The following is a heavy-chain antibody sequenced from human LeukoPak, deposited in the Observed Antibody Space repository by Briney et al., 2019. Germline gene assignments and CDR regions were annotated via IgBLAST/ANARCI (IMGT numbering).Heavy chain of an antibody. V-gene: IGHV1-2*02. D-gene: IGHD6-13*01. CDR1: GYTFTGYY. CDR3: ARVAAAHAFDI. Sequence: GASVKVSCKASGYTFTGYYMHWVRQAPGQGLEWMGWINPNSGGTNYAQKFQGRVTMTRDTSISTAYMELRSLRSDDTAVYYCARVAAAHAFDIWGQGTMVTVSS. J-gene: IGHJ3*02. CDR2: INPNSGGT.